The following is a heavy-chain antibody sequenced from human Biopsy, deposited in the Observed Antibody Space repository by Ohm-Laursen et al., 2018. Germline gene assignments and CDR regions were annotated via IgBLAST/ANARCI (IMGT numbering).Heavy chain of an antibody. CDR3: ARATNSTGWPNYYFYGMDV. CDR1: GGSISSDY. D-gene: IGHD2/OR15-2a*01. CDR2: IYYSGST. J-gene: IGHJ6*02. Sequence: SQTLSLTCTVSGGSISSDYWSWIRQTPGKGLEWIGYIYYSGSTNYNPSLKSRVTISADTSKNQFSLRLNSVTAAGTAVYYCARATNSTGWPNYYFYGMDVWGQGTTVTVSS. V-gene: IGHV4-59*01.